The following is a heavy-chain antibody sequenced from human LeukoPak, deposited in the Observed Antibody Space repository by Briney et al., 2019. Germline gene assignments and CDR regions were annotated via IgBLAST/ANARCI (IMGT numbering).Heavy chain of an antibody. V-gene: IGHV4-4*07. D-gene: IGHD6-19*01. CDR2: IYTSGST. Sequence: SETLSLTCTASGGSISSYYWSWIRQPAGKGLEWIGRIYTSGSTNYNPSLKSRVTMSVDTSKNQFSLKLSSVTAADTAVYYCARGVAGRGYYYYYTDVWGKGTTVTVSS. J-gene: IGHJ6*03. CDR3: ARGVAGRGYYYYYTDV. CDR1: GGSISSYY.